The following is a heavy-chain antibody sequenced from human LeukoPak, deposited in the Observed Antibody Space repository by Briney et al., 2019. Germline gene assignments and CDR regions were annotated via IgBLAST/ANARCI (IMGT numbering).Heavy chain of an antibody. CDR1: GGSISSGGYY. Sequence: SETLSLTCTVSGGSISSGGYYWSWIRQPPGKGLEWIGYIYHSGSTYYNPSLKSRVTISVDRSKNQFSLKLSSVTAADTAVYYCARRSSSLGYFDYWGQGTLVTVSS. CDR2: IYHSGST. CDR3: ARRSSSLGYFDY. D-gene: IGHD6-6*01. J-gene: IGHJ4*02. V-gene: IGHV4-30-2*01.